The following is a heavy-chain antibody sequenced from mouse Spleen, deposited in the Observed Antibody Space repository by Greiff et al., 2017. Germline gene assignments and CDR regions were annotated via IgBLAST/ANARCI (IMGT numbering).Heavy chain of an antibody. CDR3: ARFSPGIFDY. Sequence: VQLQQSGAELARPGASVKMSCKASGYTFTSYTMHWVKQRPGQGLEWIGYINPSSGYTKYNQKFKDKATLTADKSSSTAYMQLSSLTYEDSAVYYCARFSPGIFDYWGQGTTLTVSS. V-gene: IGHV1-4*01. CDR2: INPSSGYT. J-gene: IGHJ2*01. CDR1: GYTFTSYT. D-gene: IGHD4-1*01.